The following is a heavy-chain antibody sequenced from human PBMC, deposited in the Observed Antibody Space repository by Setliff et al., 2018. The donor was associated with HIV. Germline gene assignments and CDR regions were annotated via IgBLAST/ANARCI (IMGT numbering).Heavy chain of an antibody. D-gene: IGHD2-21*02. CDR1: GGSISRSSYY. Sequence: LSLTCTVSGGSISRSSYYWSWIRQPAGKGLEWIGHIYISGTTNYNPSLKSRVTIAVDTSKNQFSLKLSSVTAADTAVYYCARHDGTYCGGDCYLLGYFDLWGRGTLVTVSS. V-gene: IGHV4-61*09. J-gene: IGHJ2*01. CDR2: IYISGTT. CDR3: ARHDGTYCGGDCYLLGYFDL.